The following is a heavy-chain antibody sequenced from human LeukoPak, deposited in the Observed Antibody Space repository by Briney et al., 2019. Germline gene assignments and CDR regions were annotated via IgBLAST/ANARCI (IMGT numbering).Heavy chain of an antibody. CDR2: IYYRGNT. Sequence: SETLSLTCTVSGGSISSSPYYWAWIRQPPGRGLEWIGSIYYRGNTYHNPSLKSRVTISVDTSKNQFSLSVVSVTAADTAVYFCARPTTGPATQGYDSWGQGILVTVAS. J-gene: IGHJ4*02. D-gene: IGHD1-1*01. CDR3: ARPTTGPATQGYDS. CDR1: GGSISSSPYY. V-gene: IGHV4-39*01.